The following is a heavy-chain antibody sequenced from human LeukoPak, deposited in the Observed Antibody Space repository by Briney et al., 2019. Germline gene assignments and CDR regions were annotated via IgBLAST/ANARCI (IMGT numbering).Heavy chain of an antibody. J-gene: IGHJ5*02. V-gene: IGHV4-39*01. CDR2: SYYSGSV. D-gene: IGHD3-10*01. CDR3: ATPRGASNWFDP. Sequence: SETLSLTCTVSGGSFSNSSKYWGRIRQPPGKGLEWIGNSYYSGSVHYNPSLKSRVAIFVDTSNNQFSLKLSSVTAADTAVYYCATPRGASNWFDPWGQGALVTVSS. CDR1: GGSFSNSSKY.